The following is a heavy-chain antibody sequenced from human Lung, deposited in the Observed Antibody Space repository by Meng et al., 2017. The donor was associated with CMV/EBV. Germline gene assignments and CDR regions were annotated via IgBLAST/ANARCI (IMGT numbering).Heavy chain of an antibody. CDR1: GYSISSSYY. D-gene: IGHD3-16*01. V-gene: IGHV4-38-2*02. J-gene: IGHJ4*02. CDR3: ARDRRGSYVTGWGY. CDR2: IYYSGNT. Sequence: SETLSLTCTVSGYSISSSYYWGWIRQPPGMGLEWIGSIYYSGNTYYNPSLKSRVTISVDTSKNQFSLKLSSVTAADTAVYYCARDRRGSYVTGWGYWGQGTLVTVSS.